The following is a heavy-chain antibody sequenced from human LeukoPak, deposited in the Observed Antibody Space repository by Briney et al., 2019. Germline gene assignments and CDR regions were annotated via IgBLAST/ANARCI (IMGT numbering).Heavy chain of an antibody. Sequence: ASVKVSCKVSGYTLTELSMHWVRQAPGKGLEWMGGFDPEDGETIYAQKFQGRVTMTEDTSTDTAYMELSSLRSEDTAVYYCATARGYSYGYGLGGGLDAFDIWGQGTMVTVSS. CDR3: ATARGYSYGYGLGGGLDAFDI. CDR1: GYTLTELS. CDR2: FDPEDGET. D-gene: IGHD5-18*01. V-gene: IGHV1-24*01. J-gene: IGHJ3*02.